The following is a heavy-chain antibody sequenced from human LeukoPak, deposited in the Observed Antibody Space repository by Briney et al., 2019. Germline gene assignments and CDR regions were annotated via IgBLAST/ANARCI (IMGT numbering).Heavy chain of an antibody. CDR2: IKSSGSS. V-gene: IGHV4-59*02. Sequence: PSETLSLTCTVSGGSVSSYYWSWIRQPPGKGLEWIGYIKSSGSSNYNPSLKSRVTISMDTSNNQFSLRLNSVTAADTSVYYCARDGTVATNWFDPWGQGTLVTVSS. CDR3: ARDGTVATNWFDP. D-gene: IGHD5-12*01. J-gene: IGHJ5*02. CDR1: GGSVSSYY.